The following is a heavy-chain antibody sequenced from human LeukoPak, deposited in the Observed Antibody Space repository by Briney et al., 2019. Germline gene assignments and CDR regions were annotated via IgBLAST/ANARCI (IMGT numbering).Heavy chain of an antibody. V-gene: IGHV3-48*02. CDR3: ARAMNDYGDYVTPFDY. D-gene: IGHD4-17*01. J-gene: IGHJ4*02. CDR1: GFTFSSYE. CDR2: ISSSSSTI. Sequence: GGSLRLSCAASGFTFSSYEMNWVRQAPGKGLEWVSYISSSSSTIYYADSVKGRFTISRDNAKNSLYLQMSSLRDEDTAVYYCARAMNDYGDYVTPFDYWGQGTLVTVSS.